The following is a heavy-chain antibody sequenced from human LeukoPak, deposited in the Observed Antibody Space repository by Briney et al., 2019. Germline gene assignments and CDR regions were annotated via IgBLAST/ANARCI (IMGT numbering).Heavy chain of an antibody. CDR2: MAFDGSNK. Sequence: GGSLRLSCAASGFTFSTYAMHWVRQAPGKGLEWVAAMAFDGSNKYYADSVRGRITISRDNSKNTLGRHISSRRTKYAAVYDLSRDKRVARASGNYYYYYYGMDVWGQGTTVTVSS. V-gene: IGHV3-30*04. D-gene: IGHD3-3*01. CDR3: SRDKRVARASGNYYYYYYGMDV. CDR1: GFTFSTYA. J-gene: IGHJ6*02.